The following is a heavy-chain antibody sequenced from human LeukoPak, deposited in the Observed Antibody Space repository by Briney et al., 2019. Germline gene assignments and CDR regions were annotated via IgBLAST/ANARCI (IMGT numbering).Heavy chain of an antibody. CDR1: GFTFSRYG. Sequence: GGSLRLSCGPSGFTFSRYGMHWVRQAPGKGLEWVAFIRYDGTNKYYADSVKGRFTISRDNSKNTLYLQMDSLRAEDTAVYYCARDRYSYGLETDYWGQGTLVTVSS. D-gene: IGHD5-18*01. V-gene: IGHV3-30*02. CDR2: IRYDGTNK. J-gene: IGHJ4*02. CDR3: ARDRYSYGLETDY.